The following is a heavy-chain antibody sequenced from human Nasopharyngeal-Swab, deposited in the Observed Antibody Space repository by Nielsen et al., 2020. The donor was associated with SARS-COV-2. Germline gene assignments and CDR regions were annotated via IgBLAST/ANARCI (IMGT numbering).Heavy chain of an antibody. D-gene: IGHD4-23*01. CDR3: AKDLGVESPLWFDY. CDR1: GFIFSNFA. V-gene: IGHV3-23*01. CDR2: ISSSGGST. J-gene: IGHJ4*02. Sequence: GESLKISCAASGFIFSNFAMSWVRQAPGKGLEWVSAISSSGGSTYYAESVKGRFTISRDNSKNTLYLQMSSLRAEDTAIYYCAKDLGVESPLWFDYWGQGTLLTVSS.